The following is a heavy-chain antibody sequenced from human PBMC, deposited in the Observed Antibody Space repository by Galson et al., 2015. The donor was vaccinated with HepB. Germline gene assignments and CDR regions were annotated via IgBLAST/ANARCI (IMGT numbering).Heavy chain of an antibody. J-gene: IGHJ6*04. CDR2: IIPILGIA. CDR1: GGTFSSYT. V-gene: IGHV1-69*02. D-gene: IGHD1-20*01. CDR3: ARSPYSRITGSEYYYYGMDV. Sequence: SVKVSCKASGGTFSSYTISWVRQAPGQGLEWMGRIIPILGIANYAQKFQGRVTITADKSTSTAYMELSSLRSEDTAVYYCARSPYSRITGSEYYYYGMDVWGKGTTVTVSS.